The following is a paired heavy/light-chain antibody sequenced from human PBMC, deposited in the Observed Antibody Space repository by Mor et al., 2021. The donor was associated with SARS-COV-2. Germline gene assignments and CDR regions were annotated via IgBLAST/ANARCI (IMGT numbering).Heavy chain of an antibody. Sequence: EEQLVESGGGLVQRGGSLRLSCAAYGFTFSSYWMHWVRQAPGKGLVWVSRIKSDGSSIRYADSVKGRFTISRDNAKNTLYLQMNSLRAEDTAVYYCARDEDRDGYSWFDPWGQGTLVTVSS. V-gene: IGHV3-74*01. CDR3: ARDEDRDGYSWFDP. J-gene: IGHJ5*02. CDR2: IKSDGSSI. D-gene: IGHD2-21*01. CDR1: GFTFSSYW.
Light chain of an antibody. CDR3: QQSYSTPYT. J-gene: IGKJ2*01. Sequence: DIQMTQSPSSLSASVGDRVTITCRASQTISSYLNWYQQKPGKAPKLLIYVASSLQSGVPSRFSGSGSGTDFTLTISSLQPEDLATYYCQQSYSTPYTFGQGTKLEIK. V-gene: IGKV1-39*01. CDR1: QTISSY. CDR2: VAS.